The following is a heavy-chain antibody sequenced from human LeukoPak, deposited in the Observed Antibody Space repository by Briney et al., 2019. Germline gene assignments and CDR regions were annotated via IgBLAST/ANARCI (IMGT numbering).Heavy chain of an antibody. D-gene: IGHD1-26*01. CDR1: GFTVSSNY. Sequence: HPGGSLRLSCAASGFTVSSNYMSWVRQAPGKGLEWVSVIYSGGSTYYADSVKGRFTISRDNSKNTLYLQMNSLRAEDTAVYYCAKIAETSGSYGQGYDYWGQGTLVTVSS. V-gene: IGHV3-53*01. J-gene: IGHJ4*02. CDR3: AKIAETSGSYGQGYDY. CDR2: IYSGGST.